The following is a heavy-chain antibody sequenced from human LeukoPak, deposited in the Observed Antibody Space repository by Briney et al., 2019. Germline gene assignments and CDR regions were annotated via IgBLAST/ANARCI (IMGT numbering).Heavy chain of an antibody. D-gene: IGHD3-22*01. CDR1: GGSISSSSNY. CDR2: IYYSGST. CDR3: ARMGRDYYDSSAYYD. Sequence: PSETLSLTCSVSGGSISSSSNYWGWIRQPPGKGLEWIGSIYYSGSTYYNPSLKSRVTISVDTSKNQFSLKLSSVTAADTAVYYCARMGRDYYDSSAYYDWGQGTPVTVSS. J-gene: IGHJ4*02. V-gene: IGHV4-39*01.